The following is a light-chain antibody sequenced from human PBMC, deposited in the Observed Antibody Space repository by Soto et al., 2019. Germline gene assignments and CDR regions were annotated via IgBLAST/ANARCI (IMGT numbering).Light chain of an antibody. V-gene: IGKV3-20*01. J-gene: IGKJ4*01. CDR1: QSVSSNY. CDR2: GAS. Sequence: EIVLTQSPGTLSLSPGERATLSCRASQSVSSNYLAWYQQKPGQAPSLLIYGASSRATGIPDRFSGSGSGTDFTLTISRLEPEDFAVYYCQQYGSSPQAFGGGTRVEIK. CDR3: QQYGSSPQA.